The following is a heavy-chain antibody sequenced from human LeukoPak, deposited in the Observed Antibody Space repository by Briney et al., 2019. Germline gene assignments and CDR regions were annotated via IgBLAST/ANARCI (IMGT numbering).Heavy chain of an antibody. CDR3: ARGVSGTYTY. CDR2: IYTSGST. Sequence: SSETLSLTCTVSGGSISSGSYYWSWIRQPAGEGLEWIGRIYTSGSTNYNPSLKSRVTISVDRSKNQFSLKMSSVTAADTAVYYCARGVSGTYTYWGQGTLVTVSS. CDR1: GGSISSGSYY. V-gene: IGHV4-61*02. J-gene: IGHJ4*02. D-gene: IGHD1-26*01.